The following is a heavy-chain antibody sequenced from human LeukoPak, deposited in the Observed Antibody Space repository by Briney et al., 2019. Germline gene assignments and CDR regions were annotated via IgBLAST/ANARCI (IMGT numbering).Heavy chain of an antibody. V-gene: IGHV4-30-2*01. CDR1: GGSISSGGYS. CDR2: IYHSGST. J-gene: IGHJ3*02. Sequence: SQTLSLTCAVSGGSISSGGYSWSWMRQPPGKGLEWIGFIYHSGSTYYNPSLKSRVTISVDRSKNLFSLKLSSVTAADTAVFYCARGGPEPYAFDIWGQGTLVTVSS. CDR3: ARGGPEPYAFDI. D-gene: IGHD1-14*01.